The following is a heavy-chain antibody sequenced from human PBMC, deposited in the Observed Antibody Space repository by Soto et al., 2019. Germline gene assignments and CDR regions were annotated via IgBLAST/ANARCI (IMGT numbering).Heavy chain of an antibody. V-gene: IGHV1-3*01. CDR1: GYTFTSYA. D-gene: IGHD2-8*01. CDR3: ARDLGYCTNGVCYPAWFDP. CDR2: INAGNGNT. J-gene: IGHJ5*01. Sequence: ASVTVSCKDSGYTFTSYAMYWVRQAPGQRLEWMGWINAGNGNTKYPQKFQGRVTITRDTSASTAYMELSSLRSEDTAVYYCARDLGYCTNGVCYPAWFDPLGQGTMVTVSS.